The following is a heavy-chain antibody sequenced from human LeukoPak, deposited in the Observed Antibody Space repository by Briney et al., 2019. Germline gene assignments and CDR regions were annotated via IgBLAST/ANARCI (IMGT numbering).Heavy chain of an antibody. CDR1: GGSISSSSYY. CDR2: IYYSGST. Sequence: SETLSLTCTVSGGSISSSSYYWGWIRQPPGKGLEWIGSIYYSGSTYYNPSLKSRVTISVDTSKNQFSLKLSSVTAADTAVYYCARGLEIYSSGWYYYFDYWGQGTLVTVSS. D-gene: IGHD6-19*01. V-gene: IGHV4-39*07. CDR3: ARGLEIYSSGWYYYFDY. J-gene: IGHJ4*02.